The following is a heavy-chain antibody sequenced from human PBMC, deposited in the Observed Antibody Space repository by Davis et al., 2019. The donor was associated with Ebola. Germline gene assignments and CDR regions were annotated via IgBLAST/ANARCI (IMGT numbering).Heavy chain of an antibody. D-gene: IGHD2-21*02. Sequence: GESLKISCAASGFTFSGSSMNWVRPAPGKGLEWVSHNSGGTGTIEYADSVKGRFTMSKDNAKNSLYLQMNSLRDEDTAVYYCARGRDYAFDIWGQGTMVTVSS. CDR2: NSGGTGTI. V-gene: IGHV3-48*02. CDR3: ARGRDYAFDI. J-gene: IGHJ3*02. CDR1: GFTFSGSS.